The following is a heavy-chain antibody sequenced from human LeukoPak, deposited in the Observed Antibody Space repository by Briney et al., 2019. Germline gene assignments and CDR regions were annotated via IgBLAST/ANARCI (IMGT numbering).Heavy chain of an antibody. J-gene: IGHJ4*02. V-gene: IGHV1-2*02. Sequence: GASVKLSCKASGYNFKGYYMNWVRQAPGQGLEWMGCINTNSGVTKYAERFQGRVTMTKETSINTVYMEMSSLGFDDTAVYYCAKDGPSPIVGASSDNWGQGTLVTVSS. CDR3: AKDGPSPIVGASSDN. D-gene: IGHD1-26*01. CDR2: INTNSGVT. CDR1: GYNFKGYY.